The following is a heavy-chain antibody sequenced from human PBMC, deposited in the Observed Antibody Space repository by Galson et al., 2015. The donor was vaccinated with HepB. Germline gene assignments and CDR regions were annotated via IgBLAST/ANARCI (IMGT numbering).Heavy chain of an antibody. CDR3: AKDRGNRDGYNIFDY. V-gene: IGHV3-23*01. CDR1: GFTFSTYA. CDR2: ITGSGRGT. Sequence: SLRLSCAASGFTFSTYAMAWVRQAPGKGLEWVSAITGSGRGTYYSDSVKGRFTISRDNSKNMLFLQMIGLRADDTAIYYCAKDRGNRDGYNIFDYWGQGTLVTVYS. D-gene: IGHD5-24*01. J-gene: IGHJ4*02.